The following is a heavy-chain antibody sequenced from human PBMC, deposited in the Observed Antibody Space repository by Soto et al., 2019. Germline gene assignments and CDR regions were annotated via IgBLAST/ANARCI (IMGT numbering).Heavy chain of an antibody. CDR2: EKPNSGNT. Sequence: GGPVKVSFKASGYTFTRYDIKWGRQATGQRPERKGREKPNSGNTGYAQKFQGRVTMTRNTSISTAYMELSSLRSEDTAVYYCARGRTSGVGYDYIWGSYRYSPEPFDYWGQGTLVTVSS. V-gene: IGHV1-8*01. D-gene: IGHD3-16*02. CDR3: ARGRTSGVGYDYIWGSYRYSPEPFDY. CDR1: GYTFTRYD. J-gene: IGHJ4*02.